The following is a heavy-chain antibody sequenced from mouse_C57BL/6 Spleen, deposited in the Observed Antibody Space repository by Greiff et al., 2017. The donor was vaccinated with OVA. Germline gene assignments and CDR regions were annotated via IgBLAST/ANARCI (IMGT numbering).Heavy chain of an antibody. CDR3: ARERNYVLFAY. V-gene: IGHV1-72*01. D-gene: IGHD2-1*01. J-gene: IGHJ3*01. CDR1: GYTFTSYW. CDR2: IDPNSGGT. Sequence: QVQLKQPGAELVKPGASVKLSCKASGYTFTSYWMHWVKQRPGRGLEWIGRIDPNSGGTKYNEKFKSKATLTVDKPSSTAYMQLSSLTSEDSAVYYCARERNYVLFAYWGQGTLVIVSA.